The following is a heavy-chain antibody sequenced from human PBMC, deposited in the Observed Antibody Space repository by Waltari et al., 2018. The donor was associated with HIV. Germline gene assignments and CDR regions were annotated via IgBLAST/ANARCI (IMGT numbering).Heavy chain of an antibody. CDR3: TTGDIVVVTDY. CDR1: GFTFTNAW. V-gene: IGHV3-15*01. Sequence: EVQLVESGGGLVKPGGSLRLSCAASGFTFTNAWMSWVRQAPGKGVEGVGRVKSETDGGTTDYAAPVKGRFTISRDDSKNTLYLQMNSLKTEDTAVYYCTTGDIVVVTDYWGQGTLVTVSS. CDR2: VKSETDGGTT. J-gene: IGHJ4*02. D-gene: IGHD2-21*02.